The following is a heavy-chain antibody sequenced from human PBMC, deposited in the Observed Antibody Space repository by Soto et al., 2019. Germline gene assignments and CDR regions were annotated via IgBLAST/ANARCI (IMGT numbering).Heavy chain of an antibody. CDR3: ARARYCSGGSCIDY. V-gene: IGHV4-4*02. D-gene: IGHD2-15*01. CDR1: SGSISSSNW. Sequence: SETLSLTCAVSSGSISSSNWWSWVRQPPGKGLEWIGEIYHSGSTNYNPSLKSRVTISVDKSKNQFSLKLSSVTAADTAVYYCARARYCSGGSCIDYWGQGTLVTVSS. CDR2: IYHSGST. J-gene: IGHJ4*02.